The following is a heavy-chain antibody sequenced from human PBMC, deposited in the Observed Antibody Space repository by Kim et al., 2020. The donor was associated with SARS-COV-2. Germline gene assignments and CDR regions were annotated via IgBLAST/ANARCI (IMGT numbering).Heavy chain of an antibody. J-gene: IGHJ5*02. D-gene: IGHD4-17*01. Sequence: STYCADSVQSRFPISRHNSKHTRYLQMISLRAEDTAVYYCAREGPRGDFSWGQGTLVTVSS. CDR2: ST. CDR3: AREGPRGDFS. V-gene: IGHV3-53*04.